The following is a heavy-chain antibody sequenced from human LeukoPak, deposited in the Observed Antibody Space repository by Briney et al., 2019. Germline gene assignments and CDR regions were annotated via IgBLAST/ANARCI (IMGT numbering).Heavy chain of an antibody. CDR1: GFNFDDYA. D-gene: IGHD3-10*01. V-gene: IGHV3-9*01. CDR2: ISWNSGSI. Sequence: PGGSLRLSCAASGFNFDDYAMHWVRQAPGKGLEWVSGISWNSGSIGYADSVKGRFTISRDNAKNSLYLQMNSLRAEDTAVYYCARGTQDYYDSGSYDFLLGFVAFDIWGQGTMVTVSS. J-gene: IGHJ3*02. CDR3: ARGTQDYYDSGSYDFLLGFVAFDI.